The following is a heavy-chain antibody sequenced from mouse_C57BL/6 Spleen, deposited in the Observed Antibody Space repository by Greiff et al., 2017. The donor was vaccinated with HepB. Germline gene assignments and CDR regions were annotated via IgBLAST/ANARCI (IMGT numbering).Heavy chain of an antibody. CDR3: ARVDSSGYGYAMDY. CDR2: IYPRSGNT. V-gene: IGHV1-81*01. J-gene: IGHJ4*01. CDR1: GYTFTSYG. Sequence: VKLQESGAELARPGASVKLSCKASGYTFTSYGISWVKQRTGQGLEWIGEIYPRSGNTYYNEKFKGKATLTADKSSSTAYMELRSLTSEDSAVYFCARVDSSGYGYAMDYWGQGTSVTVSS. D-gene: IGHD3-2*02.